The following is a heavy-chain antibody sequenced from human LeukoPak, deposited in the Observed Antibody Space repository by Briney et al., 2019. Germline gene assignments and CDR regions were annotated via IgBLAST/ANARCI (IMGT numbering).Heavy chain of an antibody. Sequence: GGSLRLSCAASGFTFSSYSMNWVRQAPGKGLEWVSSISSSSYIYYADSVKGRFTISRDNAKNSLYLQMNSLRAEDTAVYYCARLRVGYSSSWYDLDYWGQGTLVTVSS. CDR1: GFTFSSYS. V-gene: IGHV3-21*01. D-gene: IGHD6-13*01. CDR2: ISSSSYI. J-gene: IGHJ4*02. CDR3: ARLRVGYSSSWYDLDY.